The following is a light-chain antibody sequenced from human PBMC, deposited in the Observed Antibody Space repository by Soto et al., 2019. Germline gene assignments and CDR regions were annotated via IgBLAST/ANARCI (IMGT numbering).Light chain of an antibody. CDR3: QQYNNWPRT. CDR2: GAS. CDR1: QSVSSN. V-gene: IGKV3-15*01. Sequence: EIVMTQSPATLSVSPGERATLSCRASQSVSSNLAWYQQKPGQAPRLLIYGASTRATGIPARFSGSGSGTESTLNCSRLQSEDCAVYYCQQYNNWPRTFGQGTKAES. J-gene: IGKJ1*01.